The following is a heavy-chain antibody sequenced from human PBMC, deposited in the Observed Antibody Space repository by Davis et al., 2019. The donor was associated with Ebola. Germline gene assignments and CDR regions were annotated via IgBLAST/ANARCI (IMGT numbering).Heavy chain of an antibody. J-gene: IGHJ3*02. Sequence: GESLKISCAASGFTFSSYAMSWVRQAPGKGLEWVSAISGSGGSTYYADSVKGRFTISRDNSKNTLYLQMNSLRAEDTAVYYCAKDGERYCSSTSCYRPLAFDIWGQGTMVTVSS. D-gene: IGHD2-2*01. CDR1: GFTFSSYA. V-gene: IGHV3-23*01. CDR2: ISGSGGST. CDR3: AKDGERYCSSTSCYRPLAFDI.